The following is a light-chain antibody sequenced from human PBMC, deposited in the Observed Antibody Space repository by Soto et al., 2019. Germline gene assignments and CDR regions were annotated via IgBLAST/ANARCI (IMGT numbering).Light chain of an antibody. CDR1: QRVSRN. V-gene: IGKV3-15*01. CDR3: QQYNNWPLIT. Sequence: EIVMTQSPATLAVSPGERATLSCRPSQRVSRNLAWYQQQPRQAPRLLHYGAATRATSIPARFSGSGSWTAFTLTLSSMQSDDVAVYYCQQYNNWPLITFGQGTRLEIK. J-gene: IGKJ5*01. CDR2: GAA.